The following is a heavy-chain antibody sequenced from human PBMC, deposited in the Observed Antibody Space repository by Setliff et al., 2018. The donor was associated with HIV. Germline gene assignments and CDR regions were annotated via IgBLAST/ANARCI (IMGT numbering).Heavy chain of an antibody. CDR2: IYTSGST. J-gene: IGHJ3*02. CDR1: GGSISSGSYY. CDR3: AGSSPSVVDAFDI. V-gene: IGHV4-61*02. Sequence: SETLSLTCTVSGGSISSGSYYWSWIRQPAGKGLEWIGRIYTSGSTNYNPSLKSRVTISLDTSKNQFSLKLSSVTAADTAVYFCAGSSPSVVDAFDIWGQGTTVTVSS. D-gene: IGHD6-6*01.